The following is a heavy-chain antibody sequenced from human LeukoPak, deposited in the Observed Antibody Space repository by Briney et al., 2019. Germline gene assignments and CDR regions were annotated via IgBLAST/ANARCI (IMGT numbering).Heavy chain of an antibody. CDR1: GFTFSSYA. V-gene: IGHV3-23*01. CDR2: ISGSGTNT. D-gene: IGHD2-8*02. J-gene: IGHJ5*02. CDR3: VRSAGLCGGSGSGCYPHWFDP. Sequence: GGSLRLSCAASGFTFSSYAMSWVRQAPGKGLEGVSVISGSGTNTYYEDSVKGRFTISRDNSKNTLSLQMNSLRADDTAVYYCVRSAGLCGGSGSGCYPHWFDPWGRGTLVTVSS.